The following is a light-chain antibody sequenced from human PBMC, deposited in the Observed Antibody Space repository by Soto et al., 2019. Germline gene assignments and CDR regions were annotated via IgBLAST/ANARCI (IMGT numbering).Light chain of an antibody. CDR2: DAS. CDR1: QSISSW. CDR3: QQYNNYLMYT. J-gene: IGKJ2*01. V-gene: IGKV1-5*01. Sequence: DIQMTQSPPTLSASVGDRVTITCRASQSISSWLAWYQQKPGKAPKLLIYDASTLESGVPSRFSGSGSGTEFTLTISSLQPDAFATYYCQQYNNYLMYTFGQGTKLEIK.